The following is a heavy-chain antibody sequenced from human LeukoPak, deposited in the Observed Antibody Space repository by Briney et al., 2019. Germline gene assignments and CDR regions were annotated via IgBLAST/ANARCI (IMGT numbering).Heavy chain of an antibody. V-gene: IGHV4-30-4*01. CDR2: IYYSGST. J-gene: IGHJ4*02. Sequence: PSETLSLTCTVSGGSISSGDYYWSWLRQPPGTGLEWIGYIYYSGSTYYNPSLKSRVTISVDTSKNQFSLKLSSVTAADTAVYYCARDWVRGAYRFDYWGQGTLGTVS. CDR3: ARDWVRGAYRFDY. D-gene: IGHD3-10*01. CDR1: GGSISSGDYY.